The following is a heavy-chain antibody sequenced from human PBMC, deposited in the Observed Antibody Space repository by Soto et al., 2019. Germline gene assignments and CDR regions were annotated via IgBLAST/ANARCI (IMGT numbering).Heavy chain of an antibody. CDR1: GFSFGDYA. CDR3: TRVKDPITVVAASPKY. D-gene: IGHD3-22*01. CDR2: TRNKAHGETT. V-gene: IGHV3-49*03. J-gene: IGHJ4*02. Sequence: GGSLRLSCTASGFSFGDYAISWFRQAPGKGPEWVGFTRNKAHGETTEYAASVRGRFNISRDDSNSIAYLEMNSLKTEDTAVYFCTRVKDPITVVAASPKYWGQGPWVSGSS.